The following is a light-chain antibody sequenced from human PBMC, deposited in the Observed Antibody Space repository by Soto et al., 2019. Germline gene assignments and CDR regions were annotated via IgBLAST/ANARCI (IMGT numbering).Light chain of an antibody. CDR3: QQYSDWPPVYT. CDR1: QSVSSN. J-gene: IGKJ2*01. Sequence: EIVMTQSPATLSVSPGERATLSCSASQSVSSNLAWYQQKPGQAPRLLIYDASHRATGIPARFSGSGSGTEFTLTISSLQSEDFAVYYCQQYSDWPPVYTFGQGTKLEIK. V-gene: IGKV3D-15*01. CDR2: DAS.